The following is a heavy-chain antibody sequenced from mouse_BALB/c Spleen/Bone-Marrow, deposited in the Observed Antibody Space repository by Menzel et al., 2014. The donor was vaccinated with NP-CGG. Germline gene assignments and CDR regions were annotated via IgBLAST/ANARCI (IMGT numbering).Heavy chain of an antibody. CDR3: ARNFYGSAYFDF. Sequence: QVQLQQSGPELVRPGVSVKISCKGSGYKFTDYAMHWVKQSHAKSLEWIGLISTYSGNTHYNQKFKGKATMTVDKSSSTAYMELARLTSEDSAIYYCARNFYGSAYFDFWGPGSTLTVSS. J-gene: IGHJ2*01. CDR2: ISTYSGNT. V-gene: IGHV1-67*01. CDR1: GYKFTDYA. D-gene: IGHD1-1*01.